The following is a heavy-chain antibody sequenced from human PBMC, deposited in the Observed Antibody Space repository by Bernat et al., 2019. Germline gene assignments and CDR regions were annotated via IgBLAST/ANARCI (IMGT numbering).Heavy chain of an antibody. D-gene: IGHD7-27*01. CDR1: GFTFSNAW. J-gene: IGHJ4*02. V-gene: IGHV3-15*07. Sequence: EVQLVESGGGLEKSGGSLRLSCAASGFTFSNAWMNWVRQSPGKGLEWVGRLKRKSDGGKRDYAAPVTGRFTISRDDSKNTLYLQMNSLKTEDTAVYYCTTLSTTKFSDGNRGVDYWGQGALVTVSS. CDR3: TTLSTTKFSDGNRGVDY. CDR2: LKRKSDGGKR.